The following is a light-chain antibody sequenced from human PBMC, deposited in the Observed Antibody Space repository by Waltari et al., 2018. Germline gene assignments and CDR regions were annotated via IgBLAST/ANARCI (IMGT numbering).Light chain of an antibody. Sequence: DIVMTQSPDSLAVSLGERATINYKSSQSVLYSSNNKNYFAWYQQKPGQPPKLLIYWASTRESGVPDRFSGSGSGTDFTLTISSLQAEDVAVYYCQQYYSTPLTFGGGTKVEIK. CDR3: QQYYSTPLT. V-gene: IGKV4-1*01. J-gene: IGKJ4*01. CDR1: QSVLYSSNNKNY. CDR2: WAS.